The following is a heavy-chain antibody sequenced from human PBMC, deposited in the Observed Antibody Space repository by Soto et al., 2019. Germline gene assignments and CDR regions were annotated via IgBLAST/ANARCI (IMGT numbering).Heavy chain of an antibody. V-gene: IGHV4-59*08. CDR3: ARSYCSSTSCHTPNEFDP. J-gene: IGHJ5*02. CDR1: GGSISSYY. D-gene: IGHD2-2*01. CDR2: IYYSGST. Sequence: PSETLSLTCTVSGGSISSYYWSWIRQPPGKGLEWIGYIYYSGSTNYNPSLKSRVTISVDTSKNQFSLKLSSVTAADTAVYYCARSYCSSTSCHTPNEFDPWGQGTLVTVSS.